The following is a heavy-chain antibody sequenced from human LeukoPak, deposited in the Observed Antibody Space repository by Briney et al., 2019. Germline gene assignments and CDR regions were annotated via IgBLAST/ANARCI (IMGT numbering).Heavy chain of an antibody. CDR3: ARGPSGYHNT. D-gene: IGHD5-12*01. V-gene: IGHV3-21*01. CDR1: GFTFSNHG. J-gene: IGHJ4*02. Sequence: GGSLRLSCAASGFTFSNHGMNWVRQASGKGLEWVSGISPRGDITYYADSVKGRFTISRDNAKNSLYLQMNSLRAEDTAVYYCARGPSGYHNTGGQGTLVTVSS. CDR2: ISPRGDIT.